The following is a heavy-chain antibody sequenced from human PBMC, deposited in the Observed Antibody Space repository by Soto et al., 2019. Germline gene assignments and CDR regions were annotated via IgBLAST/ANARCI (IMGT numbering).Heavy chain of an antibody. Sequence: QVQLQESGPGLVKPSETLSLTCTVSGGSISSYYWSWIRQPPGKGLEWIAYIYYTGSTNYNPSLKSRVPLSADTSKNQFSLKLISVPAADTAMYYCARVDSSGSYFDYWGQGTLVTVSS. CDR1: GGSISSYY. CDR3: ARVDSSGSYFDY. V-gene: IGHV4-59*01. CDR2: IYYTGST. J-gene: IGHJ4*02. D-gene: IGHD3-22*01.